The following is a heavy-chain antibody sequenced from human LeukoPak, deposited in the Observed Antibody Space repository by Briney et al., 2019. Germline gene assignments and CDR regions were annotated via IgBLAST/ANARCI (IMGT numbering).Heavy chain of an antibody. CDR1: GYSFTSYW. CDR3: ARQVTPHHYDSSGYYSDY. V-gene: IGHV5-51*01. Sequence: GESLKISCKGSGYSFTSYWIGWVRQMPGKGLEWMGIIYPGDSDTRYSPSFQGQVTISADKSISTAYLQWSSLKASDTAMYYCARQVTPHHYDSSGYYSDYWGQGTLVTVSS. D-gene: IGHD3-22*01. CDR2: IYPGDSDT. J-gene: IGHJ4*02.